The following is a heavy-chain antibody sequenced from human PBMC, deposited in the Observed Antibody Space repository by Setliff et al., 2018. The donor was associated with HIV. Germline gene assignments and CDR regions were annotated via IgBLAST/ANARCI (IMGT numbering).Heavy chain of an antibody. CDR3: ARGRMAAAGMFIPRALDY. CDR1: GGTLSNYA. CDR2: IIPMFHRT. Sequence: GASVKVSCKASGGTLSNYAVNWVRQAPGGGLEWMGEIIPMFHRTQYAQRFQGRVTFTTDESTNIAYMDMGSLRSDDTAIYYCARGRMAAAGMFIPRALDYWGRGTLVTVSS. V-gene: IGHV1-69*05. D-gene: IGHD6-13*01. J-gene: IGHJ4*03.